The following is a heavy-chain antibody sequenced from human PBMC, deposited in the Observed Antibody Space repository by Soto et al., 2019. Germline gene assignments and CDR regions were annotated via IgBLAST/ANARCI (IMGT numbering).Heavy chain of an antibody. CDR1: GFTFSSYS. V-gene: IGHV3-21*01. D-gene: IGHD2-15*01. Sequence: EVQLVESGGGLVKPGGSLRLSCAASGFTFSSYSMNWVRQAPGKGLEWVSSISSSSSYIYYADSVKGRFTISRDNAKNSLYLQMNRLRAEDTAVYYCARDGKVAGWFDPWGQGTLVTVSS. CDR2: ISSSSSYI. J-gene: IGHJ5*02. CDR3: ARDGKVAGWFDP.